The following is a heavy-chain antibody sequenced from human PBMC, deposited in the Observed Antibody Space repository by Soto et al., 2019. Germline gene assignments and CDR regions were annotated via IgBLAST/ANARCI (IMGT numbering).Heavy chain of an antibody. CDR1: GGSISSYY. V-gene: IGHV4-4*07. CDR2: IYTSGST. CDR3: ARELIAAAGGSNGMDV. D-gene: IGHD6-13*01. Sequence: PSETLSLTSTASGGSISSYYWSWIRQPAGKGLEWIGRIYTSGSTNYNPSLKSRVTMSVDTSKNQFSLKLSSVTAADTAVYYCARELIAAAGGSNGMDVWGQGTTVTVSS. J-gene: IGHJ6*02.